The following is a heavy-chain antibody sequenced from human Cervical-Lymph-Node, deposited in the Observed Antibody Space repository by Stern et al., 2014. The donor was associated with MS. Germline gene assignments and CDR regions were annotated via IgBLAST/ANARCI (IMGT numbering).Heavy chain of an antibody. CDR2: ISRSGSTL. CDR3: AREDRVVVPAATGFDYYHYYTMDV. D-gene: IGHD2-2*01. Sequence: VQLVESGGGLVKPGGSLRLSCAASGFTFSDYYMRWIRQAPGKGLEWISFISRSGSTLYYAGSVNGRFTISRYNAKNSLFLQMNSLRADDTAVYYCAREDRVVVPAATGFDYYHYYTMDVWGQGTTVTVSS. CDR1: GFTFSDYY. J-gene: IGHJ6*02. V-gene: IGHV3-11*01.